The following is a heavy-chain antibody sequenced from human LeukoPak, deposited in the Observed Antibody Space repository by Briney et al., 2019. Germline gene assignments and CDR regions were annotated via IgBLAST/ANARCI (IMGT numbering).Heavy chain of an antibody. CDR1: GFTFSSYW. D-gene: IGHD3-22*01. V-gene: IGHV3-74*01. CDR3: AKDPYYYDSSGYPIDP. Sequence: GGSLRLSCAASGFTFSSYWMHWVRQAPGKGLVWVSRIKSDGSSTSYADSVKGRFTISRDNAKNTLYLQMNSLRAEDTAVYYCAKDPYYYDSSGYPIDPWGQGTLVTVSS. J-gene: IGHJ5*02. CDR2: IKSDGSST.